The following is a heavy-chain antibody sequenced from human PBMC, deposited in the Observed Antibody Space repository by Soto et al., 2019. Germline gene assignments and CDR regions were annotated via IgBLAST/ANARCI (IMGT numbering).Heavy chain of an antibody. J-gene: IGHJ4*02. Sequence: QVQLVQSGAEVKKPGSSVKVSCKASGGTFRSYTISWVRQAPGQGLEWMGRIIPILGIANYAQKFQGRVTITADKTTSTAYMELSSLSSEDTAVYYCARDPRYTWNGQDGPTNDYWGQGTLVTVSS. D-gene: IGHD1-1*01. CDR1: GGTFRSYT. CDR2: IIPILGIA. V-gene: IGHV1-69*08. CDR3: ARDPRYTWNGQDGPTNDY.